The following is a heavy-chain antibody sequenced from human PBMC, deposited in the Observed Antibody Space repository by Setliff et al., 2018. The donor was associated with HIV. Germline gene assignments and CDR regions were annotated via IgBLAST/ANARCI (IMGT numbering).Heavy chain of an antibody. J-gene: IGHJ4*02. V-gene: IGHV4-31*11. D-gene: IGHD6-13*01. CDR1: GGSISSVGYY. Sequence: SETLSLTCAVSGGSISSVGYYWSWIRQHPGKALEWIGYIYYSGSTYYNPSLESRLTISVDTSKNQFSLKLSSVTAADTAVYFCARGRGSSSSWPVDYWGQGTLVTVSS. CDR3: ARGRGSSSSWPVDY. CDR2: IYYSGST.